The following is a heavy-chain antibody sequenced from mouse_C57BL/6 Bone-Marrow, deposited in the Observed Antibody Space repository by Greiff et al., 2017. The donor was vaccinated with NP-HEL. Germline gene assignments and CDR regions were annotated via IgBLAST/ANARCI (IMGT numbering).Heavy chain of an antibody. CDR1: GFNIKDYY. J-gene: IGHJ2*01. D-gene: IGHD1-1*01. V-gene: IGHV14-2*01. Sequence: EVQLQQSGAELVKPGASVKLSCTASGFNIKDYYMHWVKQRPEQGLEWIGRIDPEDGDTKYAPKFQGQATITADTSSNTAYLQLSSLTSEDTAVYYCAISYYYGSSPYYFDYWGQGTTLTVSS. CDR2: IDPEDGDT. CDR3: AISYYYGSSPYYFDY.